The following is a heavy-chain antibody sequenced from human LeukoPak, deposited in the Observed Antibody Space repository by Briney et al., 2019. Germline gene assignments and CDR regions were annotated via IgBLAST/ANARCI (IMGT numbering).Heavy chain of an antibody. D-gene: IGHD6-19*01. J-gene: IGHJ5*02. Sequence: GRSLRLSCAASGFTFSSYGMHWVRQAPGKGLEWVAVISYDGSNKYYADSVKGRFTISRDNSKNMLYLQMNSLRAEDTAVYYCAKGQYNWFDPWGQGTLVTVSS. V-gene: IGHV3-30*18. CDR3: AKGQYNWFDP. CDR1: GFTFSSYG. CDR2: ISYDGSNK.